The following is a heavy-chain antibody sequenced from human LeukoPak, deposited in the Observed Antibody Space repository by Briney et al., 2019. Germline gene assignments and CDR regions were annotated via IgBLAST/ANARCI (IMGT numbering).Heavy chain of an antibody. V-gene: IGHV4-59*01. CDR1: GGSISDYS. CDR2: IYYSGSA. J-gene: IGHJ4*02. CDR3: ARAGGVKTAALDLDY. Sequence: PSETLSLTCTVSGGSISDYSWSWIRQPPGKGLEWIGNIYYSGSANHNPSLKSRVTISRDTSKNQFSLKLTSVTTADTAVYYCARAGGVKTAALDLDYWGQGTLVTVSS. D-gene: IGHD6-25*01.